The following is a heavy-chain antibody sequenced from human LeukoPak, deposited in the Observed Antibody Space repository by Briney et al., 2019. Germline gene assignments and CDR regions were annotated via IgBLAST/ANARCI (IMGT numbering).Heavy chain of an antibody. Sequence: PGGSLRLSCAASGVTFIDYTMHCVRQAPGRGLESVSYISSSSSTIYYADSVKGRFTVSRDNVENSLYLQMNTLRDEDTALYYFTRARSTWLFDYWGQGTVVTVAS. CDR1: GVTFIDYT. CDR2: ISSSSSTI. D-gene: IGHD6-13*01. J-gene: IGHJ4*02. V-gene: IGHV3-48*02. CDR3: TRARSTWLFDY.